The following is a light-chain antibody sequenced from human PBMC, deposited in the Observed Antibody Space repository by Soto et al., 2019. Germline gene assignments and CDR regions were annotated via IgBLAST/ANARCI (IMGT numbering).Light chain of an antibody. Sequence: ELVLTQSPGTLSLSPGESATLSCKASESIYINSFAWYYQKPGQPPRLLIYGASPRATGIPDSFSGSGSGTGFVLSIDRLEVEDSGIYYCQQYGASPFTCGRGTRVDIK. CDR3: QQYGASPFT. CDR1: ESIYINS. V-gene: IGKV3-20*01. CDR2: GAS. J-gene: IGKJ3*01.